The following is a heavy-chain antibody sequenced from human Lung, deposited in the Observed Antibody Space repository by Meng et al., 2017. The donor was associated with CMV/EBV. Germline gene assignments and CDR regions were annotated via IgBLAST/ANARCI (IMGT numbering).Heavy chain of an antibody. J-gene: IGHJ5*02. CDR2: LNPIHNTP. Sequence: SVKVSXKASGDMFSTYAITWVRQAPGQRLEWMGGLNPIHNTPNYAQKFQGRVRITADKSTSTAYMELSSLRSDDTAVYYCARAVREYVSSSIDPWGQGTLVTVSS. D-gene: IGHD6-6*01. V-gene: IGHV1-69*10. CDR1: GDMFSTYA. CDR3: ARAVREYVSSSIDP.